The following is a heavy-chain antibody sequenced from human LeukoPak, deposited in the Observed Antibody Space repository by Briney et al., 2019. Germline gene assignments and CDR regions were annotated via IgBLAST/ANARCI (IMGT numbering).Heavy chain of an antibody. CDR1: GGSFSGYY. CDR2: INHSGST. J-gene: IGHJ3*02. Sequence: SETLSLTCAVYGGSFSGYYWSWIRQPPGKGLEWIGEINHSGSTYYNPSLKSRVTISVDTSKNQFSLKLSSVTAADTAVYYCAGLRFRAAFDIWGQGTMVTVSS. CDR3: AGLRFRAAFDI. D-gene: IGHD3-3*01. V-gene: IGHV4-34*01.